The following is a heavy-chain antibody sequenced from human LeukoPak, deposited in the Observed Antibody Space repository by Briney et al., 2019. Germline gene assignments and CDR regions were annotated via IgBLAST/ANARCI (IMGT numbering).Heavy chain of an antibody. D-gene: IGHD6-19*01. V-gene: IGHV3-74*01. CDR1: GNYW. Sequence: PGGSLRLSCAASGNYWMHWVRQAPGKGLVWVSHINSDGSWTSYADSVKGRFTISKDNAKNQFSLQLNSVTPEDTAVYYCARDPDSSGWFGLDYWGQGILVTVSS. CDR3: ARDPDSSGWFGLDY. J-gene: IGHJ4*02. CDR2: INSDGSWT.